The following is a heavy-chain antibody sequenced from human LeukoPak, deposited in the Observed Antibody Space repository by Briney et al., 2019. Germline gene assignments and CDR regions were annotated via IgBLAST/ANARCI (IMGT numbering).Heavy chain of an antibody. CDR2: ISSGSSTI. J-gene: IGHJ4*02. CDR3: ARDYGDYPPVYY. V-gene: IGHV3-48*04. CDR1: GFTFSSYS. Sequence: GGSLRLSCAASGFTFSSYSMNWVRQAPGKGLEWVSYISSGSSTIYYADSVKGRFTISRDNAKNSLYLQMNSLRAEDTAVYYCARDYGDYPPVYYWGQGTLVTVSS. D-gene: IGHD4-17*01.